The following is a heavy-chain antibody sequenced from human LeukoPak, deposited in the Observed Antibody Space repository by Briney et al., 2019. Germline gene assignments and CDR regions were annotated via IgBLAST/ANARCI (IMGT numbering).Heavy chain of an antibody. Sequence: GGSLRLSCAASGFTFSSYWMHWVRQAPGKGLVWVSRINSDGSSTSYADSVKGRFTISRDNAKNTLYLQMNSLRAEDTAVYYCARGPHVSVLGEYCFDYWGQGTLVTVSS. V-gene: IGHV3-74*01. CDR1: GFTFSSYW. D-gene: IGHD3-16*01. J-gene: IGHJ4*02. CDR3: ARGPHVSVLGEYCFDY. CDR2: INSDGSST.